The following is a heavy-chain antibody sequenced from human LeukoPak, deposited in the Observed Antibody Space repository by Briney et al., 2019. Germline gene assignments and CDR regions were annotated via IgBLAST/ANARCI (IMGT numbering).Heavy chain of an antibody. D-gene: IGHD3-10*01. CDR1: GDSISSYY. V-gene: IGHV4-59*01. Sequence: SETLSLTCTVSGDSISSYYWSWIRQPPGEGLEWIGYISYTGTTNYAPSLKSRVTISVDTSKNQFSLDLSSVTAADTAVYYCASGGNSGSYNLLWGQGTLVTVSS. CDR3: ASGGNSGSYNLL. J-gene: IGHJ4*02. CDR2: ISYTGTT.